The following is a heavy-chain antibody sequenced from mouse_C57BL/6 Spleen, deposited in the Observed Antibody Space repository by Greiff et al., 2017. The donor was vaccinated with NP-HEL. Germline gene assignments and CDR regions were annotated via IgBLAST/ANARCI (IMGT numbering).Heavy chain of an antibody. CDR2: IYPGSGNT. CDR3: ARRGDYDYGAWFAY. V-gene: IGHV1-76*01. D-gene: IGHD2-4*01. CDR1: GYTFTDYY. J-gene: IGHJ3*01. Sequence: VQLQQSGAELVRPGASVKLSCKASGYTFTDYYINWVKQRPGQGLEWIARIYPGSGNTYYNEKFKGKATLTAEKSSSTAYMQLSSLTSEDSAVYFCARRGDYDYGAWFAYWGQRTLVTVSA.